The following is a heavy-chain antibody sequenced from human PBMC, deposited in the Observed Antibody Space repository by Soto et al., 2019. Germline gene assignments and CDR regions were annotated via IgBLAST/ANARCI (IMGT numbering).Heavy chain of an antibody. V-gene: IGHV4-30-2*01. J-gene: IGHJ5*02. CDR2: IYHSGST. CDR1: GGSISSGGYS. Sequence: SETLSLTCAVSGGSISSGGYSWSWIRQPPGKGLEWIGYIYHSGSTYYNPPLKSRVTISVDRSKNQFSLKLSSVTAADTAVHYCARAESITMVRGAWFDPWGQGTLVTVSS. CDR3: ARAESITMVRGAWFDP. D-gene: IGHD3-10*01.